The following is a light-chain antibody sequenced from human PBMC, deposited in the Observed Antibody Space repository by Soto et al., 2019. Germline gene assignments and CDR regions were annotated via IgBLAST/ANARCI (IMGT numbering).Light chain of an antibody. CDR2: VAS. CDR1: QSVSSN. J-gene: IGKJ2*01. V-gene: IGKV3D-15*01. Sequence: EIVMTQSPATLSVSPGERATLSCRASQSVSSNLAWYQQKPGQAPRRLIYVASTRATGIPARFSGSGSGTKFTLTISSLQSEDFAVYYCQQYNNWPPYTFGQGTKLEIK. CDR3: QQYNNWPPYT.